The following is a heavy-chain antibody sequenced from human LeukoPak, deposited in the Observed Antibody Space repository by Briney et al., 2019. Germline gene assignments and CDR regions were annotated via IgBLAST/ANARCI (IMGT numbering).Heavy chain of an antibody. CDR2: IYSGNTI. J-gene: IGHJ3*02. D-gene: IGHD1-26*01. Sequence: GGSLRLSCVVSGFSVSNNYVSWVRQAPGKGLEWVSVIYSGNTIKYADSVKGRFTISRDNSKNTVYLQMSSLRAEDTALYYCARRSGSYDVFDIWGQGTMVTVSS. CDR1: GFSVSNNY. V-gene: IGHV3-66*04. CDR3: ARRSGSYDVFDI.